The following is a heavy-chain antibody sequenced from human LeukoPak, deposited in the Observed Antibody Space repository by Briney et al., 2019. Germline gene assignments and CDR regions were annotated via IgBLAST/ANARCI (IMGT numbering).Heavy chain of an antibody. CDR3: ARDKRYPYYFDY. V-gene: IGHV3-30-3*01. CDR2: ISYDGSNK. Sequence: PGRSLRLSCAASGFTFSSYAMHWVRQAPGKGLEWVAVISYDGSNKYYADSVKGRFTISRDNSKNTLYLQMNSLRAEDTAVYYCARDKRYPYYFDYWGQGTLVTVSS. D-gene: IGHD3-16*01. J-gene: IGHJ4*02. CDR1: GFTFSSYA.